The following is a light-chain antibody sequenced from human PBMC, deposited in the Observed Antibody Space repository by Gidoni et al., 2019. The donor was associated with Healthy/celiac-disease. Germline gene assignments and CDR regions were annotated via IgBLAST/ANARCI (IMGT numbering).Light chain of an antibody. CDR1: HSVSSN. V-gene: IGKV3-15*01. CDR3: QQYTTWPPST. Sequence: EIVMTQPLATLSVSPGARATLYCRASHSVSSNLPWYQQKPGQAPRILIYCASTRATGIPARFSGSGSATAFTLPISSLQSEDFAVYYCQQYTTWPPSTFGQGTKVEIK. J-gene: IGKJ1*01. CDR2: CAS.